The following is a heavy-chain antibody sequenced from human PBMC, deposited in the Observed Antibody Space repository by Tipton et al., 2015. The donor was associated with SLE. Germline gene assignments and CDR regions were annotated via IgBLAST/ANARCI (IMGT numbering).Heavy chain of an antibody. CDR1: GFNFDDYA. J-gene: IGHJ5*02. V-gene: IGHV3-9*01. CDR2: IDWDSGRI. D-gene: IGHD3-10*01. CDR3: ARDQIGGNWFDP. Sequence: RSLRLSCAASGFNFDDYAMHWVRQAPGKGPEWVSGIDWDSGRIGYADSVKGRFTISRDNAKNSLYLQMNSLRVEDTAVYYCARDQIGGNWFDPWGQGTLVTVSS.